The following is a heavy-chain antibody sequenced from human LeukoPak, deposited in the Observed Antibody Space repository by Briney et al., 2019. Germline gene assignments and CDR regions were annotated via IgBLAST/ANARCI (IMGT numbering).Heavy chain of an antibody. CDR1: GFTFSSYS. J-gene: IGHJ3*02. D-gene: IGHD6-13*01. V-gene: IGHV3-21*01. CDR2: ISSSSSYI. Sequence: PGGSLRLSCAASGFTFSSYSMNWVRQAPGKGLEWVSSISSSSSYIYYADSVKGRFTISRDNAKNSLYLQMNSLRAEDTAVYYCARDHSSSYGAFDIWGQGTMVTVSS. CDR3: ARDHSSSYGAFDI.